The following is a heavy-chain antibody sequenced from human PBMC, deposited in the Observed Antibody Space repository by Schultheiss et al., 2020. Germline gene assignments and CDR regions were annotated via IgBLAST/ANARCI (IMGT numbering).Heavy chain of an antibody. CDR3: ASHNSWYYFDY. CDR2: IYYSGST. CDR1: GGSISSSDYY. D-gene: IGHD6-13*01. V-gene: IGHV4-39*01. Sequence: SETLSLTCSVSGGSISSSDYYWGWIRQPPGRGLEWIGSIYYSGSTYYNPSLKRRVTMSVDTSKNQFSLKLSSVTAADTAVYYCASHNSWYYFDYWGQGTLVTVSS. J-gene: IGHJ4*02.